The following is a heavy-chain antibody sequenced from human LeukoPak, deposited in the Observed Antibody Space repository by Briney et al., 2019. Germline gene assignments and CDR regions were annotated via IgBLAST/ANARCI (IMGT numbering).Heavy chain of an antibody. J-gene: IGHJ4*02. D-gene: IGHD1-14*01. CDR1: AFTFSSYW. CDR3: ARSLWPEDY. V-gene: IGHV3-7*01. Sequence: PGGSLRLSCAASAFTFSSYWMSWVRQAPGKGLGWVANIEKDGSRKNYVDSVKGRFTISRDNAENSLYLQMSSLRVEDTAMYYCARSLWPEDYWGQGTLVTVSS. CDR2: IEKDGSRK.